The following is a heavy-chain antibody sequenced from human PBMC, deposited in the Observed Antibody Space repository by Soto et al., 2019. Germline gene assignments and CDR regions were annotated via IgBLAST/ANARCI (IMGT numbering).Heavy chain of an antibody. CDR1: GYTFXSYG. Sequence: GASVKVSCKASGYTFXSYGISWVRLAPGQGLEWMGWISAYNGNTNYAQKFQGRVTMTTDTSTSTAYMELRSLRSDDTAVYFCARDLDTSGFFVYWGQGTLVTVSS. CDR2: ISAYNGNT. D-gene: IGHD3-22*01. CDR3: ARDLDTSGFFVY. V-gene: IGHV1-18*01. J-gene: IGHJ4*02.